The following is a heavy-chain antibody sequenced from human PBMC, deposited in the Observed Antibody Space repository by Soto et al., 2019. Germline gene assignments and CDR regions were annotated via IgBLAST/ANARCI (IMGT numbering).Heavy chain of an antibody. D-gene: IGHD2-15*01. Sequence: PSEILSLTCTASGGSITTGGYYWSWIRQLPGKGLEWIGHRYYSESTYYNPSLKSRVSISLDTSKNQFSLKLSFVTAADTAMYYCARTKCSGGSCYSWSLDYWGQGTPVTVSS. J-gene: IGHJ4*02. CDR2: RYYSEST. CDR3: ARTKCSGGSCYSWSLDY. V-gene: IGHV4-31*03. CDR1: GGSITTGGYY.